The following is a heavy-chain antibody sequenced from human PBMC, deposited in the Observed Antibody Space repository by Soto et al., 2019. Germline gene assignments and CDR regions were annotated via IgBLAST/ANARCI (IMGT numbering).Heavy chain of an antibody. V-gene: IGHV3-23*01. CDR1: GFTFSSYA. J-gene: IGHJ4*02. D-gene: IGHD6-19*01. Sequence: GGSLRLSCAASGFTFSSYAMSWVRQAPGKGLEWVSAISGSGGSTYYADSVKGRFTISRDNSKNTLYLPMNSLRAEDTAVYYCAKAPVAGPSNPYFDYWGQGTLVTVSS. CDR2: ISGSGGST. CDR3: AKAPVAGPSNPYFDY.